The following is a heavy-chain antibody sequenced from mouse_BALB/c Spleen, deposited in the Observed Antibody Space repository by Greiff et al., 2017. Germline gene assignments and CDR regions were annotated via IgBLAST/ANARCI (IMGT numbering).Heavy chain of an antibody. CDR2: ISYDGSN. CDR3: ARGGDYYGSRFAY. Sequence: EVQLQESGPGLVKPSQSLSLTCSVTGYSITSGYYWNWIRQFPGNKLEWMGYISYDGSNNYNPSLKNRISITRDTSKNQFFLKLNSVTTEDTATYYCARGGDYYGSRFAYWGQGTLVTVSA. D-gene: IGHD1-1*01. J-gene: IGHJ3*01. V-gene: IGHV3-6*02. CDR1: GYSITSGYY.